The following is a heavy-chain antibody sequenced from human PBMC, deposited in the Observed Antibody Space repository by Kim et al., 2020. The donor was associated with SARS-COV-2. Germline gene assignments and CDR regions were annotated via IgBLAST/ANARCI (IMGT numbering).Heavy chain of an antibody. D-gene: IGHD6-19*01. CDR3: ARQGGAVAGTDAFDI. V-gene: IGHV5-10-1*01. J-gene: IGHJ3*02. Sequence: SFQGHVTISADTSISTAYLQWSSLKASDTAMYYCARQGGAVAGTDAFDIWGQGTMVTVSS.